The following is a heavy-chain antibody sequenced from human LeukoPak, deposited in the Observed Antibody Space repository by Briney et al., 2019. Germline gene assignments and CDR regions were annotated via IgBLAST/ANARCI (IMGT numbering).Heavy chain of an antibody. D-gene: IGHD3-22*01. CDR2: ISAYNGNT. Sequence: AASVKVSCKASGYTFTSYGISWVRQAPGQGLEWMGWISAYNGNTNYAQKLQGRVTMTTDTSTSTAYMELRSLRSDDTAVYYCARGITTYYYDSSPGYWGQGTLVTVSS. V-gene: IGHV1-18*01. J-gene: IGHJ4*02. CDR3: ARGITTYYYDSSPGY. CDR1: GYTFTSYG.